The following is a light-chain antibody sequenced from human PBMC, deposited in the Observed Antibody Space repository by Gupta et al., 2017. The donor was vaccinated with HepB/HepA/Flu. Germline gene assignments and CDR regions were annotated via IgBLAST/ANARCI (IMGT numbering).Light chain of an antibody. CDR2: KGS. Sequence: DVVMTQSPLSLPVTLGQPASISCRSSQSLVYSNGNTYLTWFQQRPGQSPRRLIYKGSNRDSGVPDRFSGSGSGTDFTLKISRVEAEDVGVYYCRQCKHWPRSFGQGTKLEIK. CDR1: QSLVYSNGNTY. CDR3: RQCKHWPRS. V-gene: IGKV2-30*01. J-gene: IGKJ2*03.